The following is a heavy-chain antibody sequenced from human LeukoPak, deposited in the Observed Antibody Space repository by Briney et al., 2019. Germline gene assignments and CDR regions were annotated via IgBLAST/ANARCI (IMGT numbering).Heavy chain of an antibody. CDR2: VNPSGDST. D-gene: IGHD5-24*01. J-gene: IGHJ3*02. V-gene: IGHV1-46*01. CDR3: ARVRDGYNDAYDI. CDR1: GYTFSNYN. Sequence: ASVKVSCKASGYTFSNYNIHWLRQAPGQGLEGMGIVNPSGDSTNYAQNFQGRVTMTGDTSTSTVYMELSSLRSEATAVYYCARVRDGYNDAYDIWGQGTMVTVTS.